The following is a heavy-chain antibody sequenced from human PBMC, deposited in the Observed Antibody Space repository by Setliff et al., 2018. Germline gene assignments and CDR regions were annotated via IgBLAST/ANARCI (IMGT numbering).Heavy chain of an antibody. J-gene: IGHJ4*02. CDR3: ARGGTYRYFDY. CDR1: GDSISAAS. CDR2: VYYSGAA. Sequence: SETLSLTCNVSGDSISAASIMAWIRQPPGKGLEFIGYVYYSGAAKYDPSLKSRVTMSVGTSKTQFSLKLNSMTTADTAVYCARGGTYRYFDYWGQGTLVTVSS. V-gene: IGHV4-59*01.